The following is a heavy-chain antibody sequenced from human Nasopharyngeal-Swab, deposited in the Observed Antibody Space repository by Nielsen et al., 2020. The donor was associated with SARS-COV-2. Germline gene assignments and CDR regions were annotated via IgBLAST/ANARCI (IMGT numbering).Heavy chain of an antibody. D-gene: IGHD3-16*01. CDR3: EREGEGVAADY. V-gene: IGHV3-11*04. J-gene: IGHJ4*02. Sequence: GGSLRLSCAASGFTFSDYYMSWIRQAPGKGLEWVSYISSSGSTIYYADSVKGRFTISRDNAKNSLYLQMNSLRAEETDVEEGEREGEGVAADYWGQGTLVTVSS. CDR2: ISSSGSTI. CDR1: GFTFSDYY.